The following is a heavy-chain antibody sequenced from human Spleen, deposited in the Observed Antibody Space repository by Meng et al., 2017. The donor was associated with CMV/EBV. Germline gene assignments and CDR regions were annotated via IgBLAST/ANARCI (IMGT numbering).Heavy chain of an antibody. D-gene: IGHD1-26*01. J-gene: IGHJ3*01. Sequence: GESLKISCAASGFTFSDYWMAWVRQTPGKGLERVANIKRDGSEKYYVDSVKGRFTISRDNAKNSLSLQMNSLRGEDTAVYFCAAATLTFDFWGQGTMVTVSS. CDR2: IKRDGSEK. CDR1: GFTFSDYW. CDR3: AAATLTFDF. V-gene: IGHV3-7*01.